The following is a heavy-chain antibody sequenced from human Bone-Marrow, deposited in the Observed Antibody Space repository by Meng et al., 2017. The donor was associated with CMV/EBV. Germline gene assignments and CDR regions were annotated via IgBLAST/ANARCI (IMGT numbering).Heavy chain of an antibody. V-gene: IGHV3-15*01. D-gene: IGHD1-7*01. CDR2: IKSKTDGGTT. CDR3: TTDLQISGTTGYYGMDV. J-gene: IGHJ6*01. CDR1: GFTFSNAW. Sequence: GGSLRLSCAASGFTFSNAWMSWVRQAPGKGLEWVGRIKSKTDGGTTDYAAPVKGRFTISRDDSKNTLYLQMNSLKTEDTAVYYCTTDLQISGTTGYYGMDVWGQGTTVTCSS.